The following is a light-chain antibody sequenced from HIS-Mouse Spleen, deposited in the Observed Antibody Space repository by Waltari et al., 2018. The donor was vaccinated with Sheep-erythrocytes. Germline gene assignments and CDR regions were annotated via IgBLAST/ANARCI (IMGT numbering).Light chain of an antibody. CDR2: EVS. V-gene: IGLV2-8*01. J-gene: IGLJ1*01. CDR3: SSYAGSNNYV. CDR1: SSDVGGYNY. Sequence: LTQPPSASGSPGQSVTISCTGTSSDVGGYNYVSWYQQHPGKAPKLMIYEVSKRPSGVPDRFSGFKSGNTASLTVSGLQAEDEADYYCSSYAGSNNYVFGTGTKVTVL.